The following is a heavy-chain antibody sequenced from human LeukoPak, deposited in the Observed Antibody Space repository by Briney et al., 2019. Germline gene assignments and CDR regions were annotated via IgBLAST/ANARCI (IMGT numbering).Heavy chain of an antibody. CDR2: IYHSGST. J-gene: IGHJ4*02. V-gene: IGHV4-30-2*01. CDR3: ARGPNSGYGRFDY. CDR1: GGSISSGGYS. Sequence: SQTLSLTCAVSGGSISSGGYSWSWIRQPPGKGLEWIGYIYHSGSTYYNPSLKSRVTISVDRSKNQFSLKLSSVTAADTAVYYCARGPNSGYGRFDYWGQGTLVTVSS. D-gene: IGHD5-12*01.